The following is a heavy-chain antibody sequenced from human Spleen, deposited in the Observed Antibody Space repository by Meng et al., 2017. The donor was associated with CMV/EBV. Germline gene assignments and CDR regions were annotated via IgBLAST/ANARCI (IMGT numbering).Heavy chain of an antibody. CDR3: VRDARHDGGHDTNWFDP. Sequence: ASVKVSCKVYGSTFISHGISWVRQAPGQGLEWMGWISGYSGKTNEAQKFRGRVTMTRDTSTSTVYVELRSLTSDDTAVYYCVRDARHDGGHDTNWFDPWGQGTLVTVSS. CDR2: ISGYSGKT. CDR1: GSTFISHG. J-gene: IGHJ5*02. V-gene: IGHV1-18*01. D-gene: IGHD1-1*01.